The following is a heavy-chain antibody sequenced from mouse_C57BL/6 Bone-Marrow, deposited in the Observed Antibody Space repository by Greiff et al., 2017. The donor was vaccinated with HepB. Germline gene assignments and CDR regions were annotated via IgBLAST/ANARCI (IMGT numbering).Heavy chain of an antibody. Sequence: VQLQQPGAELVKPGDSVKMSCKASGYTFTSYWITWVKQRPGQGLEWIGDIYPGSGSTNYNEKFKSKATLTVDTSSSTAYMQRSSLTSEDSAVYYCARRRMFTTRGRDYFDYWGQGTTLTVSS. CDR3: ARRRMFTTRGRDYFDY. CDR1: GYTFTSYW. J-gene: IGHJ2*01. V-gene: IGHV1-55*01. D-gene: IGHD2-2*01. CDR2: IYPGSGST.